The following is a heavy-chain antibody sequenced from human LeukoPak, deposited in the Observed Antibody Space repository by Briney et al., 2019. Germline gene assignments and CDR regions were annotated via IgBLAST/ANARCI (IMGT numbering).Heavy chain of an antibody. J-gene: IGHJ4*02. CDR1: GGSISSSSY. D-gene: IGHD3-9*01. V-gene: IGHV4-39*01. CDR2: IYYSGST. CDR3: ARVGRYFDWSLDLYYFDY. Sequence: SETLSLTCTVSGGSISSSSYWGWIRQPPGKGLEWIGSIYYSGSTYYNPSLKSRVTISVDTSKNQFSLKLSSVTAADTAVYYCARVGRYFDWSLDLYYFDYWGQGTLVTVSS.